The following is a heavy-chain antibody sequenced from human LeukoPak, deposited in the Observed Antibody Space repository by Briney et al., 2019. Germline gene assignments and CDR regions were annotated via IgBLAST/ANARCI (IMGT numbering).Heavy chain of an antibody. Sequence: VGSLRLSCAASGFTFSSYEMNWVRQAPGKGLGWVSYISSSGITIYYADSVKGRFTISRDNAKSSLYLQMNSLRAEDTAVYYCARDRATGNSGWYDAFDIWGQGTMVTVSS. J-gene: IGHJ3*02. CDR3: ARDRATGNSGWYDAFDI. CDR1: GFTFSSYE. CDR2: ISSSGITI. V-gene: IGHV3-48*03. D-gene: IGHD6-19*01.